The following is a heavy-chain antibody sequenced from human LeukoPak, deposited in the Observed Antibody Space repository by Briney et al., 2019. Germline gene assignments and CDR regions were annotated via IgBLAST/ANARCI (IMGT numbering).Heavy chain of an antibody. CDR2: ISSSSSYI. J-gene: IGHJ6*02. V-gene: IGHV3-21*01. CDR1: GFTFSSYS. CDR3: ARAKEGYCSRTSCPNDMGYYYYGMDV. D-gene: IGHD2-2*01. Sequence: PGGSLRLSCAASGFTFSSYSMNWVRQAPGKGLEWVSSISSSSSYIYYADSVKGRFTISRDNAKNSLYLQMNSLRAEDTAVYYCARAKEGYCSRTSCPNDMGYYYYGMDVWGQGTTVTVSS.